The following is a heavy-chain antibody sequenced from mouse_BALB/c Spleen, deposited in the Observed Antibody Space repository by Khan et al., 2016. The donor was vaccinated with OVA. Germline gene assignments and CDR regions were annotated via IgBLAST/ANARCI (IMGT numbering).Heavy chain of an antibody. Sequence: QMQLEESGAELARPGASVKMSCKASGYTFTTYTMHWVKQRPGQGLEWIGYINPSNGYTNYNQKFKDKSTLTADKSSSTAYMQLSSLTSDYSAVYYCAREGAYYRSDGWFSYWGQGTLFTVSA. CDR1: GYTFTTYT. V-gene: IGHV1-4*01. CDR3: AREGAYYRSDGWFSY. CDR2: INPSNGYT. J-gene: IGHJ3*01. D-gene: IGHD2-14*01.